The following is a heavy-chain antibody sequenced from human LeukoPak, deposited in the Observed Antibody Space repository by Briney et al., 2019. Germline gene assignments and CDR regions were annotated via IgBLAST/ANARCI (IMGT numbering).Heavy chain of an antibody. D-gene: IGHD6-13*01. Sequence: PSETLSLTCTVSGGSISSSSYNWGWIRQPPGKGLEWIGSIYYSGNTYYNPSLKSRVTIAVDTSKNQFSLKLSSVTAADTAVYYCARRGPGYSSSWYVDYWGQGTLVTVSS. J-gene: IGHJ4*02. CDR1: GGSISSSSYN. CDR3: ARRGPGYSSSWYVDY. V-gene: IGHV4-39*01. CDR2: IYYSGNT.